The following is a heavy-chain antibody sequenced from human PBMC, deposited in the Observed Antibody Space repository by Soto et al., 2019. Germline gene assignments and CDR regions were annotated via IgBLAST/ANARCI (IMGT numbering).Heavy chain of an antibody. J-gene: IGHJ5*02. V-gene: IGHV2-70*04. CDR3: AQSYCTRDNCHRCYWFDP. Sequence: ESGPTLVNPTQTLTMTCTVSGVSLTTSEMRVSWIRQPPGKALEWLARIDWNDDKFYSTSLKTRLTISKDNSKNQVVLTMTNMDPVDAATYDCAQSYCTRDNCHRCYWFDPWGQGTLVTVS. CDR2: IDWNDDK. CDR1: GVSLTTSEMR. D-gene: IGHD2-8*01.